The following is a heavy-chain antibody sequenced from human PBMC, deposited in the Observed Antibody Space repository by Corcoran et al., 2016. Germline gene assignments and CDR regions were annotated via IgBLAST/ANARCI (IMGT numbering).Heavy chain of an antibody. CDR3: AGGGRTGGRWVWGY. CDR1: GGSISSSSYY. D-gene: IGHD2-15*01. CDR2: IYYSGST. J-gene: IGHJ4*02. V-gene: IGHV4-39*01. Sequence: QLQLQESGPGLVKPSETLSLTCTVSGGSISSSSYYWGWIRQPPGKGLEWIGSIYYSGSTYYTPSLKSLVTIYVDTPKNQFSLKLSPVTAAATAGYYCAGGGRTGGRWVWGYWGQGTLVTVSS.